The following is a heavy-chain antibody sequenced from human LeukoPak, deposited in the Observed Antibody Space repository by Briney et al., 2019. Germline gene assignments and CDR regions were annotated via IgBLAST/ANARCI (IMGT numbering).Heavy chain of an antibody. CDR1: GFTFSNYW. D-gene: IGHD1-26*01. J-gene: IGHJ4*02. CDR3: TKLWELPDY. V-gene: IGHV3-7*01. CDR2: IKPDGGDK. Sequence: GGSLRLSCAASGFTFSNYWMGWVRQAPGKGLEWVANIKPDGGDKYYVDSVKGRFTISRDNAKKSLSPQMNSLRAEDTAVYYCTKLWELPDYWGQGTLVTVSS.